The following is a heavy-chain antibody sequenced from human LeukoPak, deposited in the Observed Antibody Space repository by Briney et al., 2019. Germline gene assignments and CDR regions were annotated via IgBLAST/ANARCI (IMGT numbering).Heavy chain of an antibody. D-gene: IGHD2-2*02. J-gene: IGHJ4*02. V-gene: IGHV1-2*06. Sequence: GASVKVSCKASGYTFTGYYMHWVRQAPGQGLEWMGRINPNSGGTNYAQKFQGRVTMTRDTSISTAYMELSRLRPDDTAVYYCARECSSTSCYNLGDFDYWGQGTLVTVSS. CDR3: ARECSSTSCYNLGDFDY. CDR2: INPNSGGT. CDR1: GYTFTGYY.